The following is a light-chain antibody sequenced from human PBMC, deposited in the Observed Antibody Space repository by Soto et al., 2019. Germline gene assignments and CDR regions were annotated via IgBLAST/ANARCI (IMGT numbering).Light chain of an antibody. J-gene: IGKJ1*01. CDR1: QSISTN. Sequence: ELGFTQYPDTVSATTSKTATLSCRASQSISTNLAWYQQKPGQAPRLLIYGASARATGIPARFSGSGSGTEFTLTIYSLQSEDFAVYYCQQDKEWTGMFAEGGKVDI. CDR3: QQDKEWTGM. V-gene: IGKV3-15*01. CDR2: GAS.